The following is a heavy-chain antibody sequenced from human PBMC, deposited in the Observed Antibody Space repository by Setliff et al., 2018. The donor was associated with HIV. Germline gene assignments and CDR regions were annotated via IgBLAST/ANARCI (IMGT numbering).Heavy chain of an antibody. Sequence: PSETLSLTCTVSGGSISSSSYYWGWIRQPTGKGLEWIGSIYYSGSTYSNPSLKSRVTISADTYKNQFSLKLSSVTAADTAVYFCARHAAAAPFSYWGQGTLVTVSS. CDR2: IYYSGST. CDR1: GGSISSSSYY. J-gene: IGHJ4*02. V-gene: IGHV4-39*01. D-gene: IGHD6-13*01. CDR3: ARHAAAAPFSY.